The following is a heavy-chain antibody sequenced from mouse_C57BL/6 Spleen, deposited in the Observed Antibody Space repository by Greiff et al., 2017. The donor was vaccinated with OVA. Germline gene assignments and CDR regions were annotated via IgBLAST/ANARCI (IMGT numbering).Heavy chain of an antibody. Sequence: QVQLQQSGAELVKPGASVKISCKASGYAFSSYWMNWVKQRPGKGLEWIGQIYPGDGDTNYNGKFKGKATLTADKSSSTAYMQLSSLTSEDSAVYFCARWLPQYYYAMDYWGQGTSVTVSS. CDR3: ARWLPQYYYAMDY. CDR2: IYPGDGDT. D-gene: IGHD2-2*01. J-gene: IGHJ4*01. V-gene: IGHV1-80*01. CDR1: GYAFSSYW.